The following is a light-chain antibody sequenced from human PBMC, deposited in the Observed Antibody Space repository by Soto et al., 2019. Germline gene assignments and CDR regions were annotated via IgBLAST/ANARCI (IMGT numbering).Light chain of an antibody. CDR1: QSISSY. J-gene: IGKJ1*01. Sequence: DIQMTQSPSSLSASVGDRVTITCRASQSISSYLNWYQQKPGKAPKLLIYAASSLQSGVPSRFSGSGSGTDFPLTISRLQPEDFATYYWQQSYNTPPWTFGQRTQVEIK. V-gene: IGKV1-39*01. CDR3: QQSYNTPPWT. CDR2: AAS.